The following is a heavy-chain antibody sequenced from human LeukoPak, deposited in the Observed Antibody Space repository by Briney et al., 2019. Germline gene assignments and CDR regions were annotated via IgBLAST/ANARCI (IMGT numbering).Heavy chain of an antibody. CDR3: ARDGSPRVVSDFWSGYYSYPAWFDP. CDR2: INTDGSST. D-gene: IGHD3-3*01. V-gene: IGHV3-74*01. Sequence: GGSLRLSCAASGFTFSSYWMHWVRQAPGKGLVWVSRINTDGSSTSYADSVKGRFTISRDNAKNTLYLQMNSLRAEDTAVYYCARDGSPRVVSDFWSGYYSYPAWFDPWGQGTLVTVSS. J-gene: IGHJ5*02. CDR1: GFTFSSYW.